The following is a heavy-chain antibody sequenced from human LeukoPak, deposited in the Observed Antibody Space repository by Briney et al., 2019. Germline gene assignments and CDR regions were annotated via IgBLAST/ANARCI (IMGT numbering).Heavy chain of an antibody. J-gene: IGHJ6*03. V-gene: IGHV3-21*01. CDR2: ISSSGAHI. D-gene: IGHD3-16*01. CDR3: VIIEGVYDPVARTNMDV. Sequence: GGSLRLSCAASGFTFTTYSLNWVRQAPGKGLEWVSSISSSGAHIYYADSAQGRFTISRDNAKNSLFLQMNSLRADDTAVYYCVIIEGVYDPVARTNMDVWGEGTTVTVSS. CDR1: GFTFTTYS.